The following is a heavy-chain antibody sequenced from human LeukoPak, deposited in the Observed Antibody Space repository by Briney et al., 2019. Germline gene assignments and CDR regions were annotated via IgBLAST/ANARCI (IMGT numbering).Heavy chain of an antibody. D-gene: IGHD2-8*01. CDR2: INPKNGDT. Sequence: ASVKVSCKASGYTFTGYYMHWVRQAPGQGLEWMGRINPKNGDTNFAQKFHDRVTMTSDTSMSAAYMEISRLTYDDTAVYYCGRSARHCNNGVCFTDYYIDLWGKGTTVIVSS. CDR3: GRSARHCNNGVCFTDYYIDL. V-gene: IGHV1-2*06. J-gene: IGHJ6*03. CDR1: GYTFTGYY.